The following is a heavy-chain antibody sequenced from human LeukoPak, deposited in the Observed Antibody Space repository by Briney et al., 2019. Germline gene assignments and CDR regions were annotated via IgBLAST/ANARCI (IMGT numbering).Heavy chain of an antibody. Sequence: GGSLRLSCAASGFTFSSYGMHWVRQAPGKGLEWAAFIRYDGSNKYYADSVKGRFTISRDNSKNTLYLQMNSLRAEDTAVYYCARGSGSYYLNSFDIWGQGTMVTVSS. J-gene: IGHJ3*02. CDR3: ARGSGSYYLNSFDI. CDR2: IRYDGSNK. CDR1: GFTFSSYG. V-gene: IGHV3-30*02. D-gene: IGHD3-10*01.